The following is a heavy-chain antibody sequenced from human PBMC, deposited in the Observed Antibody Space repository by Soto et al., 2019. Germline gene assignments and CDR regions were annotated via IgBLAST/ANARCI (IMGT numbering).Heavy chain of an antibody. J-gene: IGHJ6*02. CDR3: ARLNTFVENYTYSGMDA. CDR2: IYYTGST. V-gene: IGHV4-59*08. CDR1: GGSISGYY. Sequence: PSETLSLTCTVSGGSISGYYWSWIRQPPGKGLEWIGSIYYTGSTYYNPSLKSRVTISVDTSKNQFSLKLSSVTAADTAVYYCARLNTFVENYTYSGMDARCQEATLTISS.